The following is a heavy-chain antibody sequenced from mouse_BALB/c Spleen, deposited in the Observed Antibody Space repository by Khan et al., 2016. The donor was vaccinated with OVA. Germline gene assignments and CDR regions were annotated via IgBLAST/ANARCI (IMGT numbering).Heavy chain of an antibody. J-gene: IGHJ2*01. D-gene: IGHD1-1*01. CDR3: TRSYYGSSSFYFDY. V-gene: IGHV5-17*02. CDR2: ISSDSSTI. Sequence: DVMLVESGGGLVQPGGSRKLSCAASGFTFSSFGMHWVRQAPEKGLEWVAYISSDSSTIYYADTVKGRFTISRDNPTNTLFLQMTSLRSEDTAMYFCTRSYYGSSSFYFDYWGHGTTLTVSS. CDR1: GFTFSSFG.